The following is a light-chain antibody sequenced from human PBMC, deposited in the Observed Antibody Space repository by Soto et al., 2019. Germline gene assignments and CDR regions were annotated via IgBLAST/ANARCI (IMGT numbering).Light chain of an antibody. V-gene: IGLV2-8*01. CDR1: SSDVGTYNY. Sequence: QSALTQPPSASGSPGQSVTISCTGTSSDVGTYNYVSWHQQHPGKAPKLLIYDVSKRPSGVPDRFSGSKSGNTASLTVSGLQAEDEADYYCISYARSDTYVFGTGTKLTVL. J-gene: IGLJ1*01. CDR2: DVS. CDR3: ISYARSDTYV.